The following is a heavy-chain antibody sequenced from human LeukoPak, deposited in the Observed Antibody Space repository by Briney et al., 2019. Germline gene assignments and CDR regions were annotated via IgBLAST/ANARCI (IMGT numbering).Heavy chain of an antibody. CDR3: ARVPPPFTMYYMDV. Sequence: GGSLRLSCTASGFTFSTYSMHWVRQTPGKGLEWVALISYDGGNQRYADSVKGRFTISRDSSKNTVSLQMNSLRAEDTAIYFCARVPPPFTMYYMDVWGKGTPVIVSS. CDR1: GFTFSTYS. V-gene: IGHV3-30*03. CDR2: ISYDGGNQ. D-gene: IGHD5-24*01. J-gene: IGHJ6*03.